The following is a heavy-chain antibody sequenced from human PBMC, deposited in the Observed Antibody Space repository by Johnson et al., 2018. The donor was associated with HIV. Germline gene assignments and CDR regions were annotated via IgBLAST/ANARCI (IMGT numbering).Heavy chain of an antibody. V-gene: IGHV3-30-3*01. CDR3: ARGYSYGFILS. J-gene: IGHJ3*01. CDR2: ISYDGSNK. CDR1: GFTFSSYA. Sequence: QVQLVESGGGVVQPGRSLRLSCAASGFTFSSYAMHWVRQAPGKGLEWVAVISYDGSNKYYADSVKGRFTISRDNSKNTLYLQMNSLRAEDTAVYYCARGYSYGFILSWGQGTMVSVSS. D-gene: IGHD5-18*01.